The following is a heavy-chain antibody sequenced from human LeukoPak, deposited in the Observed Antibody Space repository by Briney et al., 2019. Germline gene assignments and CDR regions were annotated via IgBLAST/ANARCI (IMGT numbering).Heavy chain of an antibody. Sequence: GGSLRLSCAASGFTFSSYEMNWVRQAPGKGLEWVSYISSSGSTIYYADSVKGRFTISRDNSKNTLYLQMNSLRAEDTAVYYCARGGYYDSSGFEDYWGQGTLVTVSS. J-gene: IGHJ4*02. CDR3: ARGGYYDSSGFEDY. D-gene: IGHD3-22*01. CDR2: ISSSGSTI. V-gene: IGHV3-48*03. CDR1: GFTFSSYE.